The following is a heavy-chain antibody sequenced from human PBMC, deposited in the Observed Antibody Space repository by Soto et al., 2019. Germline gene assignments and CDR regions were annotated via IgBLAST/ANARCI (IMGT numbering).Heavy chain of an antibody. CDR2: INSDGSST. CDR3: VRTSLVVAAATREDY. CDR1: GFTFSSYW. V-gene: IGHV3-74*01. J-gene: IGHJ4*02. Sequence: GSLRLSCAASGFTFSSYWMHWVRQAPGKGLVWVSRINSDGSSTSYADSVKGRFTISRDNAKNTLYLQMNSLRAEDTAVYYCVRTSLVVAAATREDYWGQGILVTVSS. D-gene: IGHD2-15*01.